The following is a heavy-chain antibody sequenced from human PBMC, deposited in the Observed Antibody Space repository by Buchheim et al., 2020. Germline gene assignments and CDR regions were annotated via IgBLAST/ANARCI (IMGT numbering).Heavy chain of an antibody. CDR1: GFTFSNSA. V-gene: IGHV3-23*01. J-gene: IGHJ4*02. Sequence: EAQLLESGGGLVQPGGSLRLSCAVSGFTFSNSAMTWVRQAPGKGLEWVSAISRSGDTTYYADSVMGRFTISRDTSKNTLYLQMNSLRVDDTAVYYCAKEKVPNDYWGLGTL. CDR3: AKEKVPNDY. CDR2: ISRSGDTT.